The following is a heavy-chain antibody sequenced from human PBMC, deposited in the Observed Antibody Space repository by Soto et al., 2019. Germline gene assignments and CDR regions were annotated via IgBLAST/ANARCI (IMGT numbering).Heavy chain of an antibody. J-gene: IGHJ6*02. V-gene: IGHV1-46*01. CDR2: INPTDNRK. CDR1: GYTFTSYY. CDR3: AREAQTYSGMDV. Sequence: QVHLEHSGAEMRKPGASVKVSCKASGYTFTSYYIHWVRQAPGQGLEWLGVINPTDNRKTYAQIFQRRVTMTRDTSTSTVYMELRSLRSEDTAIYYCAREAQTYSGMDVWGQGTTVTVSS.